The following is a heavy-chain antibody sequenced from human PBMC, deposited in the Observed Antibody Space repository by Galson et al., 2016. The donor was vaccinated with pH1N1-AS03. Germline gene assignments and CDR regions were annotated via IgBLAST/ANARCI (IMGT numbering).Heavy chain of an antibody. V-gene: IGHV1-69*05. J-gene: IGHJ4*02. CDR3: VKDVLSDGWFTAADS. CDR2: FIPVFNTV. CDR1: GGTFSNYA. D-gene: IGHD6-19*01. Sequence: SVKVSCKASGGTFSNYAISWVRQAPGQGLEWLGGFIPVFNTVKYEQKFQGRVTITTDESTSTAYMEVRSLRSEDTAVYFCVKDVLSDGWFTAADSWGQGTLVTVSS.